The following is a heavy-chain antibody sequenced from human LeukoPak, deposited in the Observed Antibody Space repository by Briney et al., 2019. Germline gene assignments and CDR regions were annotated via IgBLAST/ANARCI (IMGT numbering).Heavy chain of an antibody. D-gene: IGHD5-12*01. CDR3: ARALVATIGGDY. CDR2: ISYDGSNK. J-gene: IGHJ4*02. CDR1: GFTFSSYA. Sequence: GGSLRLSCAASGFTFSSYAMHWVRQAPGKGLEWVAVISYDGSNKYYADSVKGRFTISRDNSKNTLYLQMNSLRAEDTAVYYCARALVATIGGDYWGQGTLVTVSS. V-gene: IGHV3-30-3*01.